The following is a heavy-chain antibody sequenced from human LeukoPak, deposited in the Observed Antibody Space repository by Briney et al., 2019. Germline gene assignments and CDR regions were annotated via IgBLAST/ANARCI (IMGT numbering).Heavy chain of an antibody. J-gene: IGHJ6*04. CDR3: AELGITMIGGV. Sequence: PGGSLRLSCAASGFTFSSYGMHWVRQAPGKGLDWVAVIIENGSNQYYADSVKGRFTISRDNAKNSLYLQMNSLRAEDTAVYYCAELGITMIGGVWGKGTTVTISS. CDR1: GFTFSSYG. CDR2: IIENGSNQ. V-gene: IGHV3-33*03. D-gene: IGHD3-10*02.